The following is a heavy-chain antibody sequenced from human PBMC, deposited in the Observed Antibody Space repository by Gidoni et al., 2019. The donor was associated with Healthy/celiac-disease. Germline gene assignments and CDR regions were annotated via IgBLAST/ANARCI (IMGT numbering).Heavy chain of an antibody. V-gene: IGHV3-30-3*01. CDR3: ARDRDYGDYVGYFDY. CDR1: GFTFSSYA. Sequence: QVQLVESGGGVFQPGRSLRLSCAASGFTFSSYAMHWVRQAPGKGLEWVAVISYDGSNKYYADSVKGRFTISRDNSKNTLYLQMNSLRAEDTAVYYCARDRDYGDYVGYFDYWGQGTLVTVSS. D-gene: IGHD4-17*01. J-gene: IGHJ4*02. CDR2: ISYDGSNK.